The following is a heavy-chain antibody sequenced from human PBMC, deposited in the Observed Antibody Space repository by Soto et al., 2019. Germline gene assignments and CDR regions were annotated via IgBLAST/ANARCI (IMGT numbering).Heavy chain of an antibody. D-gene: IGHD1-26*01. CDR2: ISSSGSSI. Sequence: GGSLRLSCAASGLTFSGYEMDWVRQAPGKGLEWVSYISSSGSSISYADSVKGRFTITRDNAKNSLYLQMNSLRAEDTAVYYCATDSGSYSGYSYYAMDVWGQGTTVTVSS. CDR1: GLTFSGYE. CDR3: ATDSGSYSGYSYYAMDV. V-gene: IGHV3-48*03. J-gene: IGHJ6*02.